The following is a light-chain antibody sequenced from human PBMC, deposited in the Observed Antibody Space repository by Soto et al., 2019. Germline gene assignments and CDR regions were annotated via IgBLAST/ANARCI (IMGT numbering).Light chain of an antibody. V-gene: IGLV2-14*01. CDR1: SSDVGGYNY. CDR2: DVS. CDR3: SSYTSSSTLDVV. J-gene: IGLJ2*01. Sequence: QSALTHPASVSGSPGQSITISCTGTSSDVGGYNYVSWYQQHPGKAPKLMIYDVSNRPSGVSNRVSGSKSGNTASLTISGLQAEDEADYYCSSYTSSSTLDVVFGGGTKLTVL.